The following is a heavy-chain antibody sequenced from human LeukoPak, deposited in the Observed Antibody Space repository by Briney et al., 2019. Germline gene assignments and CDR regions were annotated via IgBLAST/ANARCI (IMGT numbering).Heavy chain of an antibody. CDR3: ARVSLSGSYSPFDP. CDR2: IYYSGST. D-gene: IGHD1-26*01. Sequence: SETLSLTCTVSGGSISSGGYYWSWIRQHPGKGLEWIGYIYYSGSTYYNPSLKSRVTISVDTSKSQFSLRLSSVTAADTAVYYCARVSLSGSYSPFDPWGQGTLVTVSS. J-gene: IGHJ5*02. V-gene: IGHV4-31*03. CDR1: GGSISSGGYY.